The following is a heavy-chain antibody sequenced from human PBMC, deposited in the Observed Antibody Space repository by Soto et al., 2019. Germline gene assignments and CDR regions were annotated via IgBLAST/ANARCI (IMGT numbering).Heavy chain of an antibody. CDR3: ARDLGWNYGYYYYGMDV. D-gene: IGHD1-7*01. CDR1: GYTFTSYA. V-gene: IGHV1-3*01. Sequence: ASVKVSWKASGYTFTSYAMHWVRQAPGQRLEWMGWINAGNGNTKYSQKFQGRVTITRDTSASTAYMELSSLRSEDTAVYYCARDLGWNYGYYYYGMDVWGQGTTVTVSS. J-gene: IGHJ6*02. CDR2: INAGNGNT.